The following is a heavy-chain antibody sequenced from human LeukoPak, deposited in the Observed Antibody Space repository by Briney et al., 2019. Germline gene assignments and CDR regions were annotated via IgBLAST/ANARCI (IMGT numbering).Heavy chain of an antibody. CDR2: IYTSGST. J-gene: IGHJ4*02. D-gene: IGHD3-22*01. Sequence: PSETLSLTCTVSGGSISSYYWSWIRQPAGKGLEWIGRIYTSGSTNYNPSLKSRVTMSVDTSKNQFSLKLSSVIAADTAVYYCARALYYYDSSGYLDEYYFDYWGQGTLVTVSS. CDR3: ARALYYYDSSGYLDEYYFDY. CDR1: GGSISSYY. V-gene: IGHV4-4*07.